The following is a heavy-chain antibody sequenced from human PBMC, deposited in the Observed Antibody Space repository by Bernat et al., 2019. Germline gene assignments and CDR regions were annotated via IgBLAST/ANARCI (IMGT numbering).Heavy chain of an antibody. CDR2: IIPIFGTA. CDR1: GGTFSSYA. Sequence: QVQLVQSGAEVKKPGSSVKVSCKASGGTFSSYAISWVRQAPGQGLEWMGGIIPIFGTANYAQKFQGRVTITADESTSTAYMELSSLRSEDTAVYYCARGGDMITFWGVILTAFDIWGQGTMVTVSS. V-gene: IGHV1-69*01. D-gene: IGHD3-16*02. J-gene: IGHJ3*02. CDR3: ARGGDMITFWGVILTAFDI.